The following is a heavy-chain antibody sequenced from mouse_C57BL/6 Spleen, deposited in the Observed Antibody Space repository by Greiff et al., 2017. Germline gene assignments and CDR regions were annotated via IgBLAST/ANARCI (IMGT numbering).Heavy chain of an antibody. CDR3: ARGIYYDYEDYFDY. D-gene: IGHD2-4*01. CDR1: GYTFTDYN. CDR2: INPNNGGT. V-gene: IGHV1-22*01. J-gene: IGHJ2*01. Sequence: VQLQQSGPELVKPGASVKMSCKASGYTFTDYNMHWVKQSHGKSLEWIGYINPNNGGTSYNQQFKGKATLTVNKSSSAAYMELRSLTSEDSAVYYCARGIYYDYEDYFDYCGQGTTLTVSS.